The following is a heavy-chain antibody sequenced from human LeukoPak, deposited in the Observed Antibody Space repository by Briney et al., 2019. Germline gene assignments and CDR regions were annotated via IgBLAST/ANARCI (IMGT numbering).Heavy chain of an antibody. J-gene: IGHJ4*02. CDR1: GCTFSRYS. D-gene: IGHD3-22*01. CDR2: ISTSSNYI. Sequence: GGSLRLSCAASGCTFSRYSMNWVRQAPGKGLEWVSSISTSSNYIYYADSVKGRFTISRDNARKSLYLEMNSLRADDTAVYYCARDDGAYYDSSGNDYWGQGTLVTVSS. V-gene: IGHV3-21*01. CDR3: ARDDGAYYDSSGNDY.